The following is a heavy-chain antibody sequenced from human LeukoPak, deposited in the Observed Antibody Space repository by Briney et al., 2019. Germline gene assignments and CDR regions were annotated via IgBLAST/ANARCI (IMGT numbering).Heavy chain of an antibody. V-gene: IGHV3-43*01. J-gene: IGHJ4*02. CDR3: ASDGGTTVTGTLDY. CDR1: GLIFNDYT. D-gene: IGHD6-19*01. CDR2: ISWDGSST. Sequence: GGSLRLSCATSGLIFNDYTMHWVRHVPGKGLEWVSLISWDGSSTFYADSVKGRFTISRDNSKNSLSLQMNSLRTEDTALYYCASDGGTTVTGTLDYWGQGTLVTVSS.